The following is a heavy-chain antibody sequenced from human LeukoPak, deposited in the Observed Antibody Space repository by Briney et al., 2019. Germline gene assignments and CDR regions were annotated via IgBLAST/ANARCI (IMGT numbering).Heavy chain of an antibody. CDR2: ISYDGSNK. J-gene: IGHJ4*02. CDR3: AKASGWYGDVDY. CDR1: GFTFSSYG. D-gene: IGHD6-19*01. Sequence: PGRSLRLSCAASGFTFSSYGMYWVRQAPGKGLEWVAVISYDGSNKYYADSMKGRFTISRDNSKNTLYLQMNSLRAEDTAVYYCAKASGWYGDVDYWGQGTLVTVSS. V-gene: IGHV3-30*18.